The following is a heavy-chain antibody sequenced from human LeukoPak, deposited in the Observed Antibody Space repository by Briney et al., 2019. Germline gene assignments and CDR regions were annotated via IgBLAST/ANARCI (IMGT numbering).Heavy chain of an antibody. J-gene: IGHJ5*02. Sequence: SETLSLTCTVSGGSISSYYWSWIRQPPGKGLEWIGYIYYSGSTNYNPSLKSRVTISVDTSKNQFSLKLSSVTAADTAVYYCARDGYSYGYSLGWFDPWGQGTLVTVSS. CDR2: IYYSGST. CDR1: GGSISSYY. D-gene: IGHD5-18*01. V-gene: IGHV4-59*01. CDR3: ARDGYSYGYSLGWFDP.